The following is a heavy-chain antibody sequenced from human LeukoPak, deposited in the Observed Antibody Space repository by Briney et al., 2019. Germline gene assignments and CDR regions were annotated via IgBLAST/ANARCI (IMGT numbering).Heavy chain of an antibody. J-gene: IGHJ3*02. CDR2: INPDSGGT. CDR3: AREFYGDYAFDI. CDR1: GYAFTAYY. D-gene: IGHD4-17*01. V-gene: IGHV1-2*02. Sequence: GASVKVSCKASGYAFTAYYMHWVRQAPGQGLEWMGWINPDSGGTNYAQKFQDRVTMTRDTSITTAYMDLSRLTSDDTAVYYCAREFYGDYAFDIWGQGTMITVSS.